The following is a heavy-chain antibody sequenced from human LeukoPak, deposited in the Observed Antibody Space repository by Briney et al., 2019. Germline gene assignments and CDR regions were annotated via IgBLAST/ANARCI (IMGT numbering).Heavy chain of an antibody. J-gene: IGHJ4*02. CDR1: GFTFNSYA. Sequence: KPGGSLRLSCAASGFTFNSYAFNWVRQAPGKGLEWVSSISSSSSYIYYADSVKGRFTISRDNAKNSLYLQMNSLRAEDTAVYYCARGGYYYDSSGSYWSGYWGQGTLVTVSS. CDR2: ISSSSSYI. D-gene: IGHD3-22*01. CDR3: ARGGYYYDSSGSYWSGY. V-gene: IGHV3-21*01.